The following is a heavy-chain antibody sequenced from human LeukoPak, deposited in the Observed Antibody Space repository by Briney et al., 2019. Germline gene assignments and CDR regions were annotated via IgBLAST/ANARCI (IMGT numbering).Heavy chain of an antibody. CDR3: ARPDYGDLWYFDY. V-gene: IGHV1-8*01. D-gene: IGHD4-17*01. CDR2: MNPNSGNT. Sequence: GASVKVSCKASGYTFTSYDINWVRQATGQGLEWMGWMNPNSGNTGYAQKFQGRVTMTRDTSTSTVYMELSSLRSEDTAVYYCARPDYGDLWYFDYWGQGTLVTVSS. J-gene: IGHJ4*02. CDR1: GYTFTSYD.